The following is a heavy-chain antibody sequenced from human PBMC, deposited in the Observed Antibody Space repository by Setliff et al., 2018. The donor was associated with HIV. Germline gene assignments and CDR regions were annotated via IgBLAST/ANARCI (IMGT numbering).Heavy chain of an antibody. Sequence: LSLTCTVSGGSISSYYWSWIRQPPGKGLEWIGYIYTSGSTNYNPSLKSRVTISVDTSKNQFSLKLSSVTAADTAMYYCARRGGLVRGVITYYYMDVWGIGTTVTVSS. CDR1: GGSISSYY. CDR2: IYTSGST. V-gene: IGHV4-4*08. D-gene: IGHD3-10*01. J-gene: IGHJ6*03. CDR3: ARRGGLVRGVITYYYMDV.